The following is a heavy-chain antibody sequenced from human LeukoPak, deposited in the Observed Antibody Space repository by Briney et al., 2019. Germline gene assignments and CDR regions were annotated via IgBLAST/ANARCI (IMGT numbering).Heavy chain of an antibody. D-gene: IGHD3-22*01. CDR3: AKGSYYDSSGSFYFDY. J-gene: IGHJ4*02. CDR2: ISGSGDNT. V-gene: IGHV3-23*01. Sequence: GGSLRLSCAASGFAFSSYAMSWVRQAPGKGLEWVSGISGSGDNTYYADSVKGRLTISRDNSKNTLYVQVNSLGTEDTAAYYCAKGSYYDSSGSFYFDYWGQGTLVTVSS. CDR1: GFAFSSYA.